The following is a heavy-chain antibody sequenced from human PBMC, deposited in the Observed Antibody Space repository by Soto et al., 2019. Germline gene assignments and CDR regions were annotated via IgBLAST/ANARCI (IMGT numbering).Heavy chain of an antibody. D-gene: IGHD6-13*01. CDR3: ARDNSSIWYSFDY. V-gene: IGHV3-21*01. J-gene: IGHJ4*02. Sequence: EVQLVESGGGLVKPGGSLRLSCAASGFTFSSYSMNWVRQAPGKGLEWVSSISSSSSYIYYADSVKGRFTISRDNAKNSLYLQMNSLRAEETAVYYCARDNSSIWYSFDYWGQGTLVTVSS. CDR2: ISSSSSYI. CDR1: GFTFSSYS.